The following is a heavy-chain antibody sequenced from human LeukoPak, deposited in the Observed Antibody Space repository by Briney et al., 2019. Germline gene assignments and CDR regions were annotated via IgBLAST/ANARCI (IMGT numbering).Heavy chain of an antibody. Sequence: SLKVSCKASGCTFSSYAISWVRQAPGQGLEWMGGIIPIFGTANYAQKFQGRVTITADESTSTAYMELSSLRSEDTAVYYCARTTNWGSEAGAWFDPWGQGTLVTVSS. CDR1: GCTFSSYA. CDR2: IIPIFGTA. D-gene: IGHD7-27*01. CDR3: ARTTNWGSEAGAWFDP. V-gene: IGHV1-69*13. J-gene: IGHJ5*02.